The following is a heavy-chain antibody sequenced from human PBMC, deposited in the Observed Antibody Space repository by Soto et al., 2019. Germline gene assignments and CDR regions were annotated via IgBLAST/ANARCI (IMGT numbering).Heavy chain of an antibody. D-gene: IGHD3-22*01. J-gene: IGHJ5*02. CDR2: IIPIFGTA. V-gene: IGHV1-69*13. Sequence: SVKGSCKAYGWTFSSYAITWVRKAPGQRLEWMGGIIPIFGTANYAQKFQARVTITADESTSTAYMELSSLRSEDTAVYYCARDRGPSSGYYPYWFDPWGQGTLVSVSS. CDR1: GWTFSSYA. CDR3: ARDRGPSSGYYPYWFDP.